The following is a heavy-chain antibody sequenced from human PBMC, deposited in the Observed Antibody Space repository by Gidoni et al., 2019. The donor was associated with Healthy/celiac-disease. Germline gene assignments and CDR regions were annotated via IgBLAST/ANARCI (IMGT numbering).Heavy chain of an antibody. V-gene: IGHV4-34*01. CDR3: AREGGGDIVVVPAASFDY. J-gene: IGHJ4*02. CDR1: AVSFSASY. Sequence: VQLQPWGAGLFKPSETLFLTSPVSAVSFSASYWSWIRQPPGKGLEWFGENNHSGSTDYNPSLKSRVTISVDTSKSQFSLELGSVTAADTAVYYCAREGGGDIVVVPAASFDYWGQGTLVTVSS. D-gene: IGHD2-2*01. CDR2: NNHSGST.